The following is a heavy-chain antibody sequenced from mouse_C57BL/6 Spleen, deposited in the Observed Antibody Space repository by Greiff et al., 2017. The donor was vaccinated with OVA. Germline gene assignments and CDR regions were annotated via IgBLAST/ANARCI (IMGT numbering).Heavy chain of an antibody. V-gene: IGHV1-85*01. Sequence: VQGVEPGPELVKPGASVKLSCKASGSTFTSYWINWVKQRPGRGLEGIGWINPRAGSTKYNEKFKGKATLTVDTSSRTAYMVIHSLTAEDSAVYCCARSDAYDYYAMDYWGQGTSVTVSS. CDR2: INPRAGST. D-gene: IGHD2-2*01. J-gene: IGHJ4*01. CDR3: ARSDAYDYYAMDY. CDR1: GSTFTSYW.